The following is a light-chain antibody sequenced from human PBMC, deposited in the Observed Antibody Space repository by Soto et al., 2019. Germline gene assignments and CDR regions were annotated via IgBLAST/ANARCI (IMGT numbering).Light chain of an antibody. Sequence: QSALTQPASVSGSPGQSITIFCTGTSSDVGGYNYVSWYQQHPGKAPKLMIYEVSNRPSGVSNRFFGSKSGNTASLTISGLQTEDEADYYCSSFTSINTWVFGDGTKLTVL. CDR1: SSDVGGYNY. V-gene: IGLV2-14*01. CDR2: EVS. J-gene: IGLJ3*02. CDR3: SSFTSINTWV.